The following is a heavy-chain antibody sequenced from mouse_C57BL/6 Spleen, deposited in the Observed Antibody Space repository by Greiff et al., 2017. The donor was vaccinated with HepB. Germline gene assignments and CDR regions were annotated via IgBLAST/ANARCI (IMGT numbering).Heavy chain of an antibody. CDR2: INPNNGGT. D-gene: IGHD1-1*01. CDR1: GYTFTDYN. J-gene: IGHJ3*01. Sequence: EVQLVESGPELVKPGASVKMSCKASGYTFTDYNMHWVKQSHGKSLEWIGYINPNNGGTSYNQKFKGKATLTVNKSSSTAYMELRSLTSEDSAVYYCARTGITTVPWFAYWGQGTLVTVSA. V-gene: IGHV1-22*01. CDR3: ARTGITTVPWFAY.